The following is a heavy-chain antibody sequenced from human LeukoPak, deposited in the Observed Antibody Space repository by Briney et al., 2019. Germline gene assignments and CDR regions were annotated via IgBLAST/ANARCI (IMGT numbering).Heavy chain of an antibody. CDR2: IYYSGST. CDR1: GGSFSSYY. V-gene: IGHV4-59*01. CDR3: AGDYGDYYFDY. J-gene: IGHJ4*02. Sequence: NASETLSLTCAVYGGSFSSYYWSWIRQPPGKGLEWIGYIYYSGSTNYNPSLKSRVTISVDTSKNQFSLKLSSVTAADTAVYYCAGDYGDYYFDYWGQGTLVTVSS. D-gene: IGHD4-17*01.